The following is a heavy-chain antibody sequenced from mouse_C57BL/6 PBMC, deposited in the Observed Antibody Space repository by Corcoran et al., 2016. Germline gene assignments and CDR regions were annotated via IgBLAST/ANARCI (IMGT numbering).Heavy chain of an antibody. CDR3: ARVYDGYYGFYWYFDV. CDR1: GYTFTTYG. Sequence: QIQLVQSGPELKKPGETVKISCKASGYTFTTYGMSWVKQAPGKGLKWMGWINTYSGVPTYADDFKGRFAFSLETSASTAYLQINNLKNEDTATYFCARVYDGYYGFYWYFDVWGTGTTVTFSS. CDR2: INTYSGVP. J-gene: IGHJ1*03. V-gene: IGHV9-3*01. D-gene: IGHD2-3*01.